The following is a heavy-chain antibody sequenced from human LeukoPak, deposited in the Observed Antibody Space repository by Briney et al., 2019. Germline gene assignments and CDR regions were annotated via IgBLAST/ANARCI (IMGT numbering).Heavy chain of an antibody. D-gene: IGHD6-6*01. Sequence: PGGSLRLSCAASGFTFSSYAMNWARQAPGKGLEWVASINHNGNVNYYVDSVKGRFTISRDNAKNSLYLQMSNLRAEDTAVYFCARHGVAARLLDYWGQGTLVTVSS. J-gene: IGHJ4*02. V-gene: IGHV3-7*03. CDR2: INHNGNVN. CDR3: ARHGVAARLLDY. CDR1: GFTFSSYA.